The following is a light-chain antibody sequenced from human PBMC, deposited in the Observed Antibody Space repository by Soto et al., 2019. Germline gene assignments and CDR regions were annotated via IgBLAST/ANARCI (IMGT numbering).Light chain of an antibody. Sequence: QSALTQSASVSGSPGQSITISCTGTSSDVGGYIYVSWYQQHPGKAPKLMIYDVSYRASGVSNRFSGSKSGNSASLTISGLQAEDEADYYCSSYTSSNPVIFGGGTKLTVL. J-gene: IGLJ2*01. CDR2: DVS. CDR3: SSYTSSNPVI. V-gene: IGLV2-14*03. CDR1: SSDVGGYIY.